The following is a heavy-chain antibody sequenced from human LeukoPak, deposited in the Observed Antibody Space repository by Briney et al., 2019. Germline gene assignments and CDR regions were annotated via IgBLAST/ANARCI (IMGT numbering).Heavy chain of an antibody. V-gene: IGHV1-2*02. CDR3: ARGITISPD. CDR2: INPNTGGT. J-gene: IGHJ4*02. D-gene: IGHD3-3*01. Sequence: ASVKVSCKASGYTFTDYYIHWVRQAPGQGLEWMGWINPNTGGTNSAQRFQGRVAVTRDTSISTAYMELSRLTSDDTAVYYCARGITISPDWGQGTLVTVSS. CDR1: GYTFTDYY.